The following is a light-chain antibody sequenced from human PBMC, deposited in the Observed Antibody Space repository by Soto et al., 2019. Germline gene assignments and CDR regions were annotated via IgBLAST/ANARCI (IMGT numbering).Light chain of an antibody. CDR1: QSISSW. CDR3: QQYDALPIT. CDR2: DAS. Sequence: DIKMTQSPSTLSASVGDRVTITFRASQSISSWLAWYQQKPGKAPKLLIYDASNLEVGVPSRFSGGGSGTDFTFTISSLQPEDIATYYCQQYDALPITFGQGTRLEI. J-gene: IGKJ5*01. V-gene: IGKV1-33*01.